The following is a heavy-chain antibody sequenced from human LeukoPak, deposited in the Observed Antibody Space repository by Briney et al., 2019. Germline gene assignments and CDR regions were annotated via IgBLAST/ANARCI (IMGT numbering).Heavy chain of an antibody. J-gene: IGHJ4*02. V-gene: IGHV3-7*01. Sequence: PGGSLRLSCAASGFMFTSYWMSWVRQAPGKGLEWVANINQDGSEKYYVDSVKGRFTISRDNAKNSLYLQMNSLRAEDTAVYYCARDFSPGDLIFDYWGQGTLVTVSS. CDR3: ARDFSPGDLIFDY. CDR2: INQDGSEK. D-gene: IGHD1-26*01. CDR1: GFMFTSYW.